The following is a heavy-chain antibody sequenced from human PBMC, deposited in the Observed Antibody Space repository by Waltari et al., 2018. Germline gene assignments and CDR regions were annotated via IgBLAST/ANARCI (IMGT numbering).Heavy chain of an antibody. D-gene: IGHD2-21*02. V-gene: IGHV4-59*02. CDR2: MSHSGAL. CDR3: ARQIGGRLLWDY. Sequence: QVQLQESGPGLLNPSETLSLTCSVSGRSVSGDYWSWIRQPPGKGLEFIAYMSHSGALIKNPSLKSRVTISLDTSKNQFSLNLDSVTAADTAVYYCARQIGGRLLWDYWGQGTLVVVSS. CDR1: GRSVSGDY. J-gene: IGHJ4*02.